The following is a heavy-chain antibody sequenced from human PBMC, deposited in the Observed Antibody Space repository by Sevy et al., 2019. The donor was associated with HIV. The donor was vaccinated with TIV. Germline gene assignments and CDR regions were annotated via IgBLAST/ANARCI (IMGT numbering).Heavy chain of an antibody. Sequence: GGSLRLSCAVSGFTFSGSAMDWVRHTSRKGLEWLGRIRNQANNYTTTYAASVKGRFVISRDDSKNTAYLHMSNLKSEDTAVYYCTSGIAVVGTVYFDYWGRGTLVTVSS. CDR1: GFTFSGSA. J-gene: IGHJ4*02. V-gene: IGHV3-73*01. CDR3: TSGIAVVGTVYFDY. CDR2: IRNQANNYTT. D-gene: IGHD6-19*01.